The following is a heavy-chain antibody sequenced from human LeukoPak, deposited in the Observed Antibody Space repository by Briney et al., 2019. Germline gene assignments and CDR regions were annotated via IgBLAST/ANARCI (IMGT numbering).Heavy chain of an antibody. CDR2: MNPNSGNT. D-gene: IGHD6-13*01. V-gene: IGHV1-8*01. CDR3: ARGNGSSWYLYYYYYGMDV. J-gene: IGHJ6*02. Sequence: ASVKVSCKASGYTFTSYDINWVRQATGQGLEWMGWMNPNSGNTGYAQKFQGRVTMTRNTSISTAYMELSSLRSEDTAVYYCARGNGSSWYLYYYYYGMDVWGQGTTVTVSS. CDR1: GYTFTSYD.